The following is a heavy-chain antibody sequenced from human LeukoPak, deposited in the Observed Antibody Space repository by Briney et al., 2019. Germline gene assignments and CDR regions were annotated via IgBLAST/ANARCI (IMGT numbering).Heavy chain of an antibody. Sequence: SETLSLTCTVSGGSISSYYWGWIRQPPGKGLEWIGYLYYSGSTNYNPSLKSRVTISVDTSKNQFSLKLSSVTAADTAVYYCARVTHYSSRFAPFDYWGQGTLVTVSS. CDR1: GGSISSYY. V-gene: IGHV4-59*01. J-gene: IGHJ4*02. D-gene: IGHD6-13*01. CDR2: LYYSGST. CDR3: ARVTHYSSRFAPFDY.